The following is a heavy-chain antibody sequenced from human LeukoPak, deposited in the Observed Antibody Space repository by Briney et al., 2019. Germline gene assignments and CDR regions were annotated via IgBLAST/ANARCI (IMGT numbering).Heavy chain of an antibody. CDR1: GGAISSYY. CDR3: AGGRDGYNSGAFDI. D-gene: IGHD5-24*01. J-gene: IGHJ3*02. Sequence: PLETLCLTRTVSGGAISSYYWSWIRQPTGKGLDWIWRIYTSGSTNTPSLPRRVTLSVDTSKNQFSLKLSSVTAADTAVYYCAGGRDGYNSGAFDIWGQGPIVPVSS. V-gene: IGHV4-4*07. CDR2: IYTSGST.